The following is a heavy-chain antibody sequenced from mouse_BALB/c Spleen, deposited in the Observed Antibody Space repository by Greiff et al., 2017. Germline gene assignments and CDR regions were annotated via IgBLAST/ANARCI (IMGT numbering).Heavy chain of an antibody. CDR3: ARDGYDGYYYAMDY. V-gene: IGHV2-6-7*01. Sequence: VKLMESGPGLVAPSQSLSITCTVSGFSLTGYGVNWVRQPPGKGLEWLGMIWGDGSTDYNSALKSRLSISKDNSKSQVFLKMSSLQTDDTARYYCARDGYDGYYYAMDYWGQGTSVTVSS. D-gene: IGHD2-14*01. J-gene: IGHJ4*01. CDR2: IWGDGST. CDR1: GFSLTGYG.